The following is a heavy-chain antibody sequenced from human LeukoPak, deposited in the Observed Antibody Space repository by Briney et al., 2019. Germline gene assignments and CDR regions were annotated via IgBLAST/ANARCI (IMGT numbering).Heavy chain of an antibody. Sequence: GGSLRLSCAASGFTFNSYEMNWVRQAPGKGLEWVSYINSGGSAIYYADSVKGRFTISRDNAKNSLYLQVISLRAEDTAVYYCARGPSIAARYDAFDIWGQGTMVTVSS. J-gene: IGHJ3*02. CDR1: GFTFNSYE. V-gene: IGHV3-48*03. D-gene: IGHD6-6*01. CDR3: ARGPSIAARYDAFDI. CDR2: INSGGSAI.